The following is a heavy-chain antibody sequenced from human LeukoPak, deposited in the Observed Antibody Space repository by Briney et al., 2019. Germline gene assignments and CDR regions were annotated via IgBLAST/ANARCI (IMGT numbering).Heavy chain of an antibody. CDR1: GFTFGDYL. J-gene: IGHJ4*02. D-gene: IGHD6-19*01. Sequence: GGSLRLSCTASGFTFGDYLMSWFRQAPGKGLEWIGFISGGTAEYAASVKGRFTISRDDSTSIAYLQMNSLTTEDTAVYYCSRGSGWLSVYWGQGTLVTVSS. V-gene: IGHV3-49*03. CDR2: ISGGTA. CDR3: SRGSGWLSVY.